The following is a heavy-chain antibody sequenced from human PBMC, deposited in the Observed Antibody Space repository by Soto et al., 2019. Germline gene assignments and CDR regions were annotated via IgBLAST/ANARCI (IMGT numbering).Heavy chain of an antibody. D-gene: IGHD4-17*01. CDR2: INHRGIT. J-gene: IGHJ4*02. CDR1: GGSFSGYY. Sequence: SETLSLTCAVYGGSFSGYYWSWIRQPPGKGLEWIGEINHRGITNSNPSLKSRVTISVDTSKNQFSLKLSSVTAAGTAVYYCARHGDYVGVDSWGQGILVTVSS. V-gene: IGHV4-34*01. CDR3: ARHGDYVGVDS.